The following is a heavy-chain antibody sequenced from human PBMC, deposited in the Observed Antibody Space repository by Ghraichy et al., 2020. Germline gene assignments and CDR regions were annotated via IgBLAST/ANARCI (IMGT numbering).Heavy chain of an antibody. CDR3: AGGPGWTVHH. CDR1: GFTFSNYW. V-gene: IGHV3-7*03. D-gene: IGHD2-15*01. Sequence: GGSLRLSCEASGFTFSNYWMTWVRQAPGKGLEWVANIKQDGSDKYYVDSVKGRFTISRDNAKKSLDLQMNSLRAEDTAVYYCAGGPGWTVHHWGQGTLATVSS. CDR2: IKQDGSDK. J-gene: IGHJ4*02.